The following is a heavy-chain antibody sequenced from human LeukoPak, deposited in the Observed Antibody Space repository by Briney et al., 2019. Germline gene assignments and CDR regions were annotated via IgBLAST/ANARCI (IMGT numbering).Heavy chain of an antibody. Sequence: PSETLSLTCTVFGGSISSSDYLWAWIRQPPGKGLELIGNIRYPGSTYYNPSLQSRVTISVDTSKNQFSLKLISVTGADTAVYYCLRSHGAHWGQGTLVTVSS. CDR2: IRYPGST. J-gene: IGHJ4*02. CDR1: GGSISSSDYL. V-gene: IGHV4-39*01. D-gene: IGHD3-10*01. CDR3: LRSHGAH.